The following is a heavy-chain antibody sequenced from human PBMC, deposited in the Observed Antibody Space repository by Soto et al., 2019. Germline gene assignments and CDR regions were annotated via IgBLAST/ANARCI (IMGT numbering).Heavy chain of an antibody. D-gene: IGHD2-15*01. Sequence: GGSLRLSCTASGFTFGSFAMSWVRRAPGKGLEWVSAIRGSGGSTYYADSVKGRFTISRDNSKNTLYLQMNSLRAEDTALYYCAKGYCNGGSCYPDAIDIWGQGTMVTVSS. CDR1: GFTFGSFA. J-gene: IGHJ3*02. CDR3: AKGYCNGGSCYPDAIDI. V-gene: IGHV3-23*01. CDR2: IRGSGGST.